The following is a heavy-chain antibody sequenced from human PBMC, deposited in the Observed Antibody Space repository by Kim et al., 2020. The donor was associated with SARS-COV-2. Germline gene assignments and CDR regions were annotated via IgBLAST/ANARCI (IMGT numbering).Heavy chain of an antibody. D-gene: IGHD3-22*01. CDR3: AKGGYDTRDYSAPFDY. Sequence: DSVKGRFTVSRDNSKHTLFLQMHSLRAEDTAVYYCAKGGYDTRDYSAPFDYWGQGTLVTVSS. J-gene: IGHJ4*02. V-gene: IGHV3-23*01.